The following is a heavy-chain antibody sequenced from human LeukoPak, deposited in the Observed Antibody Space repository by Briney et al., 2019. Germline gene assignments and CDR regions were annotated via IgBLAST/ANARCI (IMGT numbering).Heavy chain of an antibody. V-gene: IGHV3-7*01. CDR2: IKQDGSEK. CDR3: ARDTVVVVAATPRQTNYYYYYGMDV. CDR1: GFTFSSYW. D-gene: IGHD2-15*01. Sequence: GGSLRLSCAASGFTFSSYWMSWVRQAPGKGLEWVANIKQDGSEKYYVGSVKGRFTISRDNAKNSLYLQMNSLRAEDTAVYYCARDTVVVVAATPRQTNYYYYYGMDVWGQGTTVTVSS. J-gene: IGHJ6*02.